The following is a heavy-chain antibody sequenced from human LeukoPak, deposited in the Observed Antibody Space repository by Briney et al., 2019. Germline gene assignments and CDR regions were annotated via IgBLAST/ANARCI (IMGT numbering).Heavy chain of an antibody. CDR2: IYSGGST. CDR1: GFTVSSNY. D-gene: IGHD3-3*01. CDR3: AREKGSPGDFWSGPDH. V-gene: IGHV3-53*01. J-gene: IGHJ5*02. Sequence: PGGSLRLSCAASGFTVSSNYMSWVRQAPGKGLEWVSVIYSGGSTYYADSVKGRFTISRDNSKNTLYLQMNSLRAEDTAVYYCAREKGSPGDFWSGPDHWGQGTLVTVSS.